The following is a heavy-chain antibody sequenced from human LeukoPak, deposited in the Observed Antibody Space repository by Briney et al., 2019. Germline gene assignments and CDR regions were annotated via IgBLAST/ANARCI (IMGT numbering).Heavy chain of an antibody. CDR3: ARANWISNADAVW. CDR1: GFSFSSNA. V-gene: IGHV3-23*01. CDR2: IRGNGDT. Sequence: GGSLRLSCAASGFSFSSNAMSWVRQAPARGLEWVSSIRGNGDTFYADSVKGRFTLSRDDSRNTVYLHLNNLRVEDSAVYYCARANWISNADAVWWGQGTLVTVSS. J-gene: IGHJ1*01. D-gene: IGHD1-1*01.